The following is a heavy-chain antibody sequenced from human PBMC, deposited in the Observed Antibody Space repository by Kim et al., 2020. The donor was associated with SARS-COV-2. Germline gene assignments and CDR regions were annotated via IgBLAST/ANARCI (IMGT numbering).Heavy chain of an antibody. V-gene: IGHV1-46*04. J-gene: IGHJ3*02. CDR3: ARSELGVPGDAFDI. Sequence: AQKLRARVTMTRDTSTSTVQVELSSLRSEDTALYYCARSELGVPGDAFDIWGQGTMVTVSS. D-gene: IGHD2-2*01.